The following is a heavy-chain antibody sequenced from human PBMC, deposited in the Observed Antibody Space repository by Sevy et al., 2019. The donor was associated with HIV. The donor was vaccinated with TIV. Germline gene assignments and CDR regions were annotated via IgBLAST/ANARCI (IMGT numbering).Heavy chain of an antibody. CDR2: ISSSSSYI. V-gene: IGHV3-21*01. CDR3: AREGYYDFWSGYPYFDY. D-gene: IGHD3-3*01. J-gene: IGHJ4*02. Sequence: GGSLRLSCAASGFTFSSYSMNWVRQAPGKGLEWVSSISSSSSYIYYADSVKGRFTISRDNAKNSLYLQMNGLRAEDTAVYYCAREGYYDFWSGYPYFDYWGQGTLVTVSS. CDR1: GFTFSSYS.